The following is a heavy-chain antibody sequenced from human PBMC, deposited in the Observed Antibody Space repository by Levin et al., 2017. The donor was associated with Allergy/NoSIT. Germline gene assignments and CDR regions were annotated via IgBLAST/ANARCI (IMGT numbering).Heavy chain of an antibody. CDR2: ISSSSSYI. CDR3: ARDADYGEIDAFDI. J-gene: IGHJ3*02. CDR1: GFTFSSYS. D-gene: IGHD4-17*01. Sequence: LSLTCAASGFTFSSYSMNWVRQAPGKGLEWVSSISSSSSYIYYADSVKGRFTISRDNAKNSLYLQMNSLRAEDTAVYYCARDADYGEIDAFDIWGQGTMVTVSS. V-gene: IGHV3-21*01.